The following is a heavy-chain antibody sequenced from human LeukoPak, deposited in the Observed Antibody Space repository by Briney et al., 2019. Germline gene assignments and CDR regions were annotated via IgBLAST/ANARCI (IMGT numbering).Heavy chain of an antibody. CDR1: SGSTNGYY. J-gene: IGHJ5*02. Sequence: SETLSLTCTVSSGSTNGYYWSWIRQSPGKRLEWIGYVAYSGATNYNLSFKSRVTISLDTSKTQFSLKLSSVTAADTAFYYCARTVSGYYFDAWGPGTLVTVSS. CDR2: VAYSGAT. CDR3: ARTVSGYYFDA. D-gene: IGHD5-12*01. V-gene: IGHV4-59*01.